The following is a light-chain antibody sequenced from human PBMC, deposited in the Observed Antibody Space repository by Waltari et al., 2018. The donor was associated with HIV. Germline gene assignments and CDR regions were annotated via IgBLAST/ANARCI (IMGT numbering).Light chain of an antibody. Sequence: QSVLTQSPSASGTPGQRVLISCSGTISNIGSKTVISYRHLPGTAPKLLIYRDVKRPSGVPDRFSGSRSGTSASLAISGLQSEDEADYYCAAWDDSLNSYVFGPGTKVTVL. V-gene: IGLV1-44*01. J-gene: IGLJ1*01. CDR2: RDV. CDR3: AAWDDSLNSYV. CDR1: ISNIGSKT.